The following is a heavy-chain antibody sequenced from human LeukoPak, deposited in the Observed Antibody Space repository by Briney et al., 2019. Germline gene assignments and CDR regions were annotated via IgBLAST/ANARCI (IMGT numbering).Heavy chain of an antibody. Sequence: GGSLRLSCVASGFSFNSHWMSWVRQAPGKGLEWVANINQDGGEKYYVDSAKGRFTISRDNAKNSLYLQMNSLRVEDTAVYYCARQPDYWGQGTLVTVSS. V-gene: IGHV3-7*05. J-gene: IGHJ4*02. D-gene: IGHD1-14*01. CDR3: ARQPDY. CDR2: INQDGGEK. CDR1: GFSFNSHW.